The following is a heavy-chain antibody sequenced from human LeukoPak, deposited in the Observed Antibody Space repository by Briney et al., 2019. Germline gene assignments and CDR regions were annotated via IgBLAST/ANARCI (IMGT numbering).Heavy chain of an antibody. CDR3: ARSQKSNQPYYYGSGSYHPGYYYYYMDV. CDR1: GGSFSGYY. CDR2: INHSGST. J-gene: IGHJ6*03. D-gene: IGHD3-10*01. Sequence: SETLSLTCAVYGGSFSGYYWSWIRQPPGKGLEWIGEINHSGSTNYNPSLKSRVTISVDTSKSQFSLKLSSVTAADTAVYYCARSQKSNQPYYYGSGSYHPGYYYYYMDVWGKGTTVTVSS. V-gene: IGHV4-34*01.